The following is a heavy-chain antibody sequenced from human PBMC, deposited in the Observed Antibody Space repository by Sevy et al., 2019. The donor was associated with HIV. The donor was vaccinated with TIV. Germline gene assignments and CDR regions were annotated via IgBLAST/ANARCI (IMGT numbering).Heavy chain of an antibody. Sequence: ASVKVSCKASGYTFTGYYMHWVRQAPGQGLEWMGWINPNSGGTNYAQKFQGRVTMTRDTSISTAYMELGRLRSDDTAVYYCAREGSPGYCSSTSCYGNNWFDPWGQGTLVTVSS. J-gene: IGHJ5*02. D-gene: IGHD2-2*01. CDR3: AREGSPGYCSSTSCYGNNWFDP. CDR2: INPNSGGT. CDR1: GYTFTGYY. V-gene: IGHV1-2*02.